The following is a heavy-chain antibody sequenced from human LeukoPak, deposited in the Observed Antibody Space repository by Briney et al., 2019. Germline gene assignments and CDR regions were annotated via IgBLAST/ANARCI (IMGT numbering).Heavy chain of an antibody. D-gene: IGHD3-10*01. CDR1: GGTISSYY. CDR3: ARESSGSYYDYYMDV. Sequence: PSETLSLTCTVSGGTISSYYWSWIRQPAGKGLEWIGRIYTSGSTNYNPSLKSRVTLSVNTSTKQLSLKLSSVTAADTAVYYCARESSGSYYDYYMDVWGKGTTVTISS. V-gene: IGHV4-4*07. CDR2: IYTSGST. J-gene: IGHJ6*03.